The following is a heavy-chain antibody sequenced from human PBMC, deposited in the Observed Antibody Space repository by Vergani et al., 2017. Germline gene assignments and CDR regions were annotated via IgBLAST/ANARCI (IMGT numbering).Heavy chain of an antibody. Sequence: EVQLVESGGGLVQPGGSLRLSCAASGFTFSSYGMNWVRQAPGKGLEWVSYISSSSSYIYYADSVKGRFTISRDNAKNSLYLQMNSLRAEDTAVYYCARDYYGSGSPDFYYYYGMDVWGQGTTVTVS. D-gene: IGHD3-10*01. CDR2: ISSSSSYI. CDR1: GFTFSSYG. J-gene: IGHJ6*02. CDR3: ARDYYGSGSPDFYYYYGMDV. V-gene: IGHV3-21*05.